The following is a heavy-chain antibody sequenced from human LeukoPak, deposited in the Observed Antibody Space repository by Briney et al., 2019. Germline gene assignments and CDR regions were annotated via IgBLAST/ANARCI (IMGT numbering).Heavy chain of an antibody. CDR1: GFTFSSYE. Sequence: GGSLRLSCAASGFTFSSYEMNWVRQAPGKGLEWVSYISSSGSTIYYADSVKGRFTISRDNAKNSLYLQMNSLRAEDTALYYCAEWNSVYWYFDLWGRGTLVTVSS. CDR2: ISSSGSTI. D-gene: IGHD1-1*01. V-gene: IGHV3-48*03. J-gene: IGHJ2*01. CDR3: AEWNSVYWYFDL.